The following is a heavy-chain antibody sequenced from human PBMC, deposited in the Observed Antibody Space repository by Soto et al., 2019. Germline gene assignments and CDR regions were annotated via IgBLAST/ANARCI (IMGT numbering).Heavy chain of an antibody. V-gene: IGHV5-51*01. CDR2: INPGDSET. Sequence: GESLKISCKGSGYSFKYYWIGWVRQMSGRGLEWMGIINPGDSETRYSPAFEGPVTISADKSTDTAFLQWSSLKASDTAIYYCARVDSYYHNTGTYSRGYFDLWGRGALVTVSS. J-gene: IGHJ2*01. CDR3: ARVDSYYHNTGTYSRGYFDL. CDR1: GYSFKYYW. D-gene: IGHD3-22*01.